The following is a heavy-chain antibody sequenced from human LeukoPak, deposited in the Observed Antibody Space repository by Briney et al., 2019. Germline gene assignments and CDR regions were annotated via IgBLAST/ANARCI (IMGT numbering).Heavy chain of an antibody. CDR1: GYSISSDYY. CDR3: ARTRQLVRDFDY. D-gene: IGHD6-6*01. J-gene: IGHJ4*02. CDR2: IYHSGTT. Sequence: SETLSLTCAVSGYSISSDYYWGCIRQPPGKGLEWIGSIYHSGTTYYNPSLKSPAPISVDTSKTQFSLKLSSVTAADPAVYYCARTRQLVRDFDYWGQGTLVTVSS. V-gene: IGHV4-38-2*01.